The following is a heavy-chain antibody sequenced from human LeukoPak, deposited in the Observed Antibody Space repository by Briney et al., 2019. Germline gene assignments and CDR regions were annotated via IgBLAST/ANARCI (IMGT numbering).Heavy chain of an antibody. CDR2: ISSSSRYI. CDR3: ARDQKFQALDY. CDR1: GFTFSSYS. J-gene: IGHJ4*02. Sequence: GGSLRLSCAASGFTFSSYSMNWVRQAPGKGLKWVSSISSSSRYIYYADSVKGRFTISRDNAKNSLYLQMNSLRAEDTAVYYCARDQKFQALDYWGQGTLVTVSS. V-gene: IGHV3-21*01.